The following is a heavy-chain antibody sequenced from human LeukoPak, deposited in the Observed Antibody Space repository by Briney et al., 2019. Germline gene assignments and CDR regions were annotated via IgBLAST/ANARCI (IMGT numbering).Heavy chain of an antibody. D-gene: IGHD5-18*01. Sequence: GSLLLSCAASGFTFTKAWMSWVRQAPGKGLEWVGHINPSSDGGTTDYAAPVKGRFSISRDDSKNTLHLQMNRLKTEDTAVYYCTTGTWIQLWLADYWGQGTLVTVSS. CDR1: GFTFTKAW. CDR2: INPSSDGGTT. J-gene: IGHJ4*02. CDR3: TTGTWIQLWLADY. V-gene: IGHV3-15*01.